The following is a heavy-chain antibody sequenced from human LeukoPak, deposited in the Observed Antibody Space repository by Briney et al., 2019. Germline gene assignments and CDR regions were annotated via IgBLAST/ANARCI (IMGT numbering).Heavy chain of an antibody. CDR3: VRVRDGFNDAYDI. J-gene: IGHJ3*02. CDR2: INPSGGSR. Sequence: ASVKVSCKASGYTFTSYYMHWVRQAPGQGQEWKGIINPSGGSRSYEQNFQGRGTMIRGTTTRKVYMELSSLRSEDTAVYYCVRVRDGFNDAYDICGQGTMVTVPS. V-gene: IGHV1-46*01. D-gene: IGHD5-24*01. CDR1: GYTFTSYY.